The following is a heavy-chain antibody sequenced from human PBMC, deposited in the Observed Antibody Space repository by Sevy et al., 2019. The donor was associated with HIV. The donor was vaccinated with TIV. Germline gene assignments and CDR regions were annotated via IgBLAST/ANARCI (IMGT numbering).Heavy chain of an antibody. D-gene: IGHD3-22*01. CDR3: ARRYFYDSRGSTVFDY. CDR1: GVSISSFY. CDR2: IYYSGST. Sequence: SETLSLTCTVSGVSISSFYWSWIRQPPEKGLEWIGTIYYSGSTNYNPSLKSRVTMSVDTSKNQFSLKLSSVTAADTAVYYCARRYFYDSRGSTVFDYWGQGTLVTVSS. J-gene: IGHJ4*02. V-gene: IGHV4-59*13.